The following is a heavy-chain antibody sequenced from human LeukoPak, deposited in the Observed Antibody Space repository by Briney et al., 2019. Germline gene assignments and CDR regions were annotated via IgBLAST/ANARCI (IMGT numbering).Heavy chain of an antibody. CDR1: EFTFSSYG. CDR3: ARATVTTPYYYYGMDV. J-gene: IGHJ6*02. CDR2: IWYDGSNK. Sequence: PGGSLRLSCAASEFTFSSYGMHWVRQAPGKGLEWVAVIWYDGSNKYYADSVKGRFTISRDNSKNTLYLQMNSLRAEDTAVYYCARATVTTPYYYYGMDVWGQGTTVTVSS. V-gene: IGHV3-33*01. D-gene: IGHD4-17*01.